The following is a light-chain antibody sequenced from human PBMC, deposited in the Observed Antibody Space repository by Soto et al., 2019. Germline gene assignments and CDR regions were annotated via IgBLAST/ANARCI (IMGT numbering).Light chain of an antibody. CDR2: ESN. J-gene: IGLJ1*01. Sequence: QSVLTQPPSVSAAPGQKVSISCSGTISNIGNNYVSWYQQLPGAAPTLLIYESNRRPTGIPDRFSGSKSATSATLDITGLQIGDEADYYCASWDPSRRVYVLGRGTRFT. V-gene: IGLV1-51*02. CDR1: ISNIGNNY. CDR3: ASWDPSRRVYV.